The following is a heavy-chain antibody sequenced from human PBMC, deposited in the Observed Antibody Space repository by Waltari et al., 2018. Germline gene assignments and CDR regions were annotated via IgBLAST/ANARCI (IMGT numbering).Heavy chain of an antibody. J-gene: IGHJ4*02. V-gene: IGHV4-39*01. Sequence: QVRLQESGPGLVKPSETLSLTCTVSGGSISSSSYYWGWIRQPPGKGLEWIGSIYYSGSTYYNPSRKSRVTISVDTSKNQFSLKLSSVTAADTAVYYCARRLLWFGELFAYFDYWGQGTLVTVSS. D-gene: IGHD3-10*01. CDR2: IYYSGST. CDR3: ARRLLWFGELFAYFDY. CDR1: GGSISSSSYY.